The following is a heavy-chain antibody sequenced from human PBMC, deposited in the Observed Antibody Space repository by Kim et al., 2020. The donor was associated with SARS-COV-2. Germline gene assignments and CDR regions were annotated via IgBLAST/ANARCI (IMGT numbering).Heavy chain of an antibody. D-gene: IGHD6-19*01. Sequence: YNPSLKRRVTISVDTSKNQFSLKLSSVTAADTAVYYCARLRGGWSVPDYWGQGTLVTVSS. V-gene: IGHV4-39*01. J-gene: IGHJ4*02. CDR3: ARLRGGWSVPDY.